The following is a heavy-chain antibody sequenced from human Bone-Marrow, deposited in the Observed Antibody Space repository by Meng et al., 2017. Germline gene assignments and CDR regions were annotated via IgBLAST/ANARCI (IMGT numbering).Heavy chain of an antibody. CDR2: IYYSGST. CDR1: CGSISSSSYY. Sequence: QLQESGPGLVKPSETLPLTVTVSCGSISSSSYYWGWIRQPPGKGLEWIGSIYYSGSTYYNPSLKSRVTISVDTSKNQFSLKLSSVTAADTAVYYCARAGSGIVVVLDPWGQGTLVTVSS. V-gene: IGHV4-39*07. J-gene: IGHJ5*02. CDR3: ARAGSGIVVVLDP. D-gene: IGHD2-2*01.